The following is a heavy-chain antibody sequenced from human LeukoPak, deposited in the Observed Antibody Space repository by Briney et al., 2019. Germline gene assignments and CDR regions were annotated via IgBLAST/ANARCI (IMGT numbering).Heavy chain of an antibody. D-gene: IGHD6-19*01. J-gene: IGHJ4*02. CDR1: GYTFTSYD. V-gene: IGHV1-8*03. CDR3: ARVVPVAGLFDY. CDR2: MNPNSGNT. Sequence: GPSVKVSCKASGYTFTSYDINWVRQATGQGLEWTGWMNPNSGNTGYAQKFQGTVTITSNPSMSTAYMELSSLRSEDTAVYYCARVVPVAGLFDYWGQGTLVTVSS.